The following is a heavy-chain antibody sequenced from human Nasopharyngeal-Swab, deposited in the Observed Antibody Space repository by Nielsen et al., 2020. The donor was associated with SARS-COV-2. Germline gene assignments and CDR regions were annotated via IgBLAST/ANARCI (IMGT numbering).Heavy chain of an antibody. CDR3: ATDGSGATAYYYYGMDV. J-gene: IGHJ6*02. D-gene: IGHD1-26*01. CDR1: GFTFSSYA. Sequence: GESLKISCAASGFTFSSYAMSWVRQAPGKGLEWVSAISGSGGSTYYADSVKGRFTISRDNSKNTLYLQMNSLRAEDTAVYYCATDGSGATAYYYYGMDVWGQGTTVTVSS. V-gene: IGHV3-23*01. CDR2: ISGSGGST.